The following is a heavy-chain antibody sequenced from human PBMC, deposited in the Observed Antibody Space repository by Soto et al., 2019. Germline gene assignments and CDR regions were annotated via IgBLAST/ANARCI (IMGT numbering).Heavy chain of an antibody. CDR3: ARYIAASGTYYLDF. CDR1: GGSISSNNW. Sequence: QVQLEESGPGLAKPSGTLSLTCTVSGGSISSNNWWSWVRQPPGKGLEWIGEIYHSGSTNYNPSLKSRVIISVDTSKNQFSLRLISVTAADTAVYYCARYIAASGTYYLDFWGQGTLVTVSS. D-gene: IGHD6-13*01. CDR2: IYHSGST. V-gene: IGHV4-4*02. J-gene: IGHJ4*02.